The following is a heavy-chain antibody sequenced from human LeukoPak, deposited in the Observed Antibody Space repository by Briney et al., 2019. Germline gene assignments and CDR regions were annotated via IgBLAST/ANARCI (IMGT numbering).Heavy chain of an antibody. Sequence: SETLSLTCSGSGYSISSGYYWGWIRQPPGKGLEWIGNIFHSGSTYYNPSLKSRVTISVDTSKNQFSLKLSSVTAADTAVYYCARWYGGNSNVPYWGQGTLVTVSS. J-gene: IGHJ4*02. CDR2: IFHSGST. D-gene: IGHD4-23*01. CDR3: ARWYGGNSNVPY. CDR1: GYSISSGYY. V-gene: IGHV4-38-2*02.